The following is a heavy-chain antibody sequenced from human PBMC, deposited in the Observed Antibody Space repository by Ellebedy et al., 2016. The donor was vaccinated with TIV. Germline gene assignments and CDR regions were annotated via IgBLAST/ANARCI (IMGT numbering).Heavy chain of an antibody. CDR2: ISYDGSNK. Sequence: GESLKISCAASGFTFSSYAMHWVRQAPGKGLEWVAVISYDGSNKYYADSVKGRFTISRDNSKNTLYLQMNSLRAEDTAVYYCARSGSPYSGSYLDYWGQGTLVTVSS. CDR1: GFTFSSYA. D-gene: IGHD1-26*01. V-gene: IGHV3-30-3*01. J-gene: IGHJ4*02. CDR3: ARSGSPYSGSYLDY.